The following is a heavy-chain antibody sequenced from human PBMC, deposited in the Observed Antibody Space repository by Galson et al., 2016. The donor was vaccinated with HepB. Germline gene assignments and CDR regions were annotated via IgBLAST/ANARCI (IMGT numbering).Heavy chain of an antibody. CDR1: GYTFTNYY. V-gene: IGHV1-46*01. CDR2: INPAGGTT. J-gene: IGHJ4*02. D-gene: IGHD1-1*01. CDR3: ARGCGKDPASGKNDFDY. Sequence: SVKVSCKASGYTFTNYYIHWVRLAPGQGLEWLGIINPAGGTTLYAQGFQGRVAMTRDTSTTTVYMELSSLRSEDTAVYYCARGCGKDPASGKNDFDYWGQGTLVSVSS.